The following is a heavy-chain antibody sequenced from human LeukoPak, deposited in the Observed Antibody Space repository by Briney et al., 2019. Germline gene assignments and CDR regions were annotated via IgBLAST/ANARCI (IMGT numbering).Heavy chain of an antibody. CDR1: GFTFSDHY. J-gene: IGHJ4*02. CDR2: IGGSGSPI. Sequence: GGSLRLSCAASGFTFSDHYMSGIRQAPGKGLEWISNIGGSGSPIYYADSVKGRFTISRDNAKNSLFLQMDSLRAEDTAVYYCARDRRTSGYGGLDNWGQGTLVTVSS. CDR3: ARDRRTSGYGGLDN. V-gene: IGHV3-11*04. D-gene: IGHD3-9*01.